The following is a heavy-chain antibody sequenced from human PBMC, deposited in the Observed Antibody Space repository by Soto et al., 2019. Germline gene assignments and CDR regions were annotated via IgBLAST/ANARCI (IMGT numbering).Heavy chain of an antibody. CDR1: GYTFTNYD. J-gene: IGHJ5*01. D-gene: IGHD2-2*01. CDR2: MNPNSGNT. CDR3: ARGNNSGNTCYEFDS. Sequence: ASVKVSCKASGYTFTNYDINWVRQATGQGLEYLGWMNPNSGNTGYVQKFQGRVTMTRNTSISTAYMELSSLRSEDTAVYYCARGNNSGNTCYEFDSWGQGTQVTVSS. V-gene: IGHV1-8*01.